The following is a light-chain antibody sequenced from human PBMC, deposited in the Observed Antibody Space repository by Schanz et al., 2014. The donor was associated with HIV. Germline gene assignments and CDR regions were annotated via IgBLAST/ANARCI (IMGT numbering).Light chain of an antibody. CDR3: NSYTSSSTWV. CDR1: NSDIGDYNY. J-gene: IGLJ3*02. CDR2: DVS. V-gene: IGLV2-14*03. Sequence: QSALTQPASVSGTPGQSITISCTGTNSDIGDYNYVSWYQQHPGKAPKLMIYDVSNRPSGVSNRFSGSKSGNTASLTISGLQADDEADYYCNSYTSSSTWVFGGGTKLTVL.